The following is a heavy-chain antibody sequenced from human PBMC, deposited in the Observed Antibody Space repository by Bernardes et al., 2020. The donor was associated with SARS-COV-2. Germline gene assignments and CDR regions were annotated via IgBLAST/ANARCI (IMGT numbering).Heavy chain of an antibody. D-gene: IGHD2-15*01. J-gene: IGHJ4*02. CDR1: GFTFSNYN. Sequence: GGFLRLSCAASGFTFSNYNINWVRQAPGKGLEWVSFISSSSSTIYYADSVKGRFTISRDNAKNSLYLQMNSLRDEDTAVYYCACGGSCYFDYWGQGTLVTVSS. CDR2: ISSSSSTI. CDR3: ACGGSCYFDY. V-gene: IGHV3-48*02.